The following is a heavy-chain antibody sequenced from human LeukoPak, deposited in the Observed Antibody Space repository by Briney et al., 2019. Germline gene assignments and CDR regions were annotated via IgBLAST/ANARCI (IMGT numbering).Heavy chain of an antibody. CDR2: IGSGHHT. J-gene: IGHJ6*04. CDR1: GFTFTNYA. Sequence: GGCLRLSCTASGFTFTNYAIMWVRQAPREGVEWVSGIGSGHHTYYADSVRGRFTISRDNSGSTVYLQMNKLRPEDTGLYFCAKANDYGDYGYPDVWGEGASVTVSS. V-gene: IGHV3-23*01. CDR3: AKANDYGDYGYPDV. D-gene: IGHD4-17*01.